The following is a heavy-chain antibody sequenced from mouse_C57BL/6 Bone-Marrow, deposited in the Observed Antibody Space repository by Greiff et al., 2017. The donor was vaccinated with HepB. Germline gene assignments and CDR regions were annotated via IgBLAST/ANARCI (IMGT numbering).Heavy chain of an antibody. D-gene: IGHD1-1*01. V-gene: IGHV14-4*01. CDR3: TAYYYGISY. CDR2: IDPENGDT. J-gene: IGHJ2*01. CDR1: GFNIKDDY. Sequence: EVQLQQSGAELVRPGASVKSTCTASGFNIKDDYMHWVKQRPEQGLEWIGWIDPENGDTEYASKFQGKATITADTSSNTDYLQLSSLTSEDTADYYCTAYYYGISYWGQGTTLPSSS.